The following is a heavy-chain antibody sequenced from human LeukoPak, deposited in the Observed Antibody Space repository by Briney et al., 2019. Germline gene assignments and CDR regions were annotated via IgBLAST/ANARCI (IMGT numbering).Heavy chain of an antibody. V-gene: IGHV3-23*01. CDR2: LSGSGGST. CDR3: AKHRGYSYAGGYWYFDL. D-gene: IGHD5-18*01. Sequence: GGSLRLSCAASGFTFSSYAMSWVRQAPGKGLEWVSALSGSGGSTYSADSVKGRFTISRGNSQNTLYLQMNSLRAEDTAVYYCAKHRGYSYAGGYWYFDLWGRGTLVTVSS. J-gene: IGHJ2*01. CDR1: GFTFSSYA.